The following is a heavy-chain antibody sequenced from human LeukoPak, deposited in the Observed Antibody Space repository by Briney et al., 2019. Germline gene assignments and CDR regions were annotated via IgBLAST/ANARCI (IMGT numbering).Heavy chain of an antibody. CDR2: ISGSGGST. CDR3: AKPLRFLEWLLTFDY. CDR1: GFTFSSYA. J-gene: IGHJ4*02. V-gene: IGHV3-23*01. Sequence: TGGSLRLSCAASGFTFSSYAMSWVRQAPGKGLEWVSAISGSGGSTYYADSVKGRFTISRDNSKNTLYLQMNSLRAEDTAVYYCAKPLRFLEWLLTFDYWGQGTLVTVSS. D-gene: IGHD3-3*01.